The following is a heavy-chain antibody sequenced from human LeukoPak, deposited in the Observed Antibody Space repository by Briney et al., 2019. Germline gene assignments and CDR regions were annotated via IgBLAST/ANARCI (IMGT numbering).Heavy chain of an antibody. CDR3: ARDAEFYYYDSSGYRPRGVYFDY. Sequence: SETLSLTCTVSGGSISSYYWSWIRQPAGKGLEWIGRIYTSGSTNYNPSLKSRVTISVDKSKNQFSLKLSSVTATDTAVYYCARDAEFYYYDSSGYRPRGVYFDYWGQGTLVTVSS. CDR1: GGSISSYY. D-gene: IGHD3-22*01. J-gene: IGHJ4*02. CDR2: IYTSGST. V-gene: IGHV4-4*07.